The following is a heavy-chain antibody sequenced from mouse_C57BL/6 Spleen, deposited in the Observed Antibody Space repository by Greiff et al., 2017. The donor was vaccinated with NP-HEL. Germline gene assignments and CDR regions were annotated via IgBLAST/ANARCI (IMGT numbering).Heavy chain of an antibody. CDR2: ISDGGSST. J-gene: IGHJ3*01. CDR3: ARNGGYALAC. Sequence: EVQRVESGGGLVKPGGSLKLSCAASGFTFSSYAMSWVRQTPEKRLEWVATISDGGSSTYYPDNVKGRFTFSRYNAKNNLYLQMRHLEYEDTAMYYCARNGGYALACWGQGTLVTVSA. CDR1: GFTFSSYA. V-gene: IGHV5-4*01. D-gene: IGHD2-2*01.